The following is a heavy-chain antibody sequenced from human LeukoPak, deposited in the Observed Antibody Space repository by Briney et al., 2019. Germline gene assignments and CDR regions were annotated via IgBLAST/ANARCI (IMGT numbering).Heavy chain of an antibody. CDR1: GGSFSGYY. CDR3: ARSRRGVGGRAFDI. V-gene: IGHV4-34*01. CDR2: INHSRST. D-gene: IGHD1-26*01. Sequence: SETLSLTCAVYGGSFSGYYWSWIRQPPGKGLEWIGEINHSRSTNYNPSLKSRVTISVDTSKNQFSLKLSSVTAADTAVYYCARSRRGVGGRAFDIWGQGTMVTVSS. J-gene: IGHJ3*02.